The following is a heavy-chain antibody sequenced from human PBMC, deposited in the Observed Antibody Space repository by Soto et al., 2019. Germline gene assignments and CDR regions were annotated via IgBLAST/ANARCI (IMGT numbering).Heavy chain of an antibody. Sequence: GGSLRLSCASSVFTFSSYAMSWVRHSPGKGLEWVSAISGSGGSTYYADSVKGRFTISRDNSKNTLYLQMNSLRAEDTAVYYCAKKCDPNYCYGIGVWGQGTMVIVS. CDR3: AKKCDPNYCYGIGV. V-gene: IGHV3-23*01. CDR2: ISGSGGST. J-gene: IGHJ6*01. D-gene: IGHD2-21*02. CDR1: VFTFSSYA.